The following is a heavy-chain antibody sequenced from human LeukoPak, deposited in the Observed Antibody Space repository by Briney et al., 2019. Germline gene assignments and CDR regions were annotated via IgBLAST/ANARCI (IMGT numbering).Heavy chain of an antibody. Sequence: SETLSLTCTVSGGSISSSSYYWGWIRQPPGKGLEWIGRIYYSGRTYYNPSLKSRVTISVGTSKNEFSLKLSSVTAADTAVYYCARGSKDLITPASWFDRWGQGTLVTVSS. CDR2: IYYSGRT. CDR1: GGSISSSSYY. CDR3: ARGSKDLITPASWFDR. J-gene: IGHJ5*02. D-gene: IGHD6-25*01. V-gene: IGHV4-39*07.